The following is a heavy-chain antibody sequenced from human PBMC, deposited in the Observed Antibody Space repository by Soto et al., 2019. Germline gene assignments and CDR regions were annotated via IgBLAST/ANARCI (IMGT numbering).Heavy chain of an antibody. D-gene: IGHD6-6*01. V-gene: IGHV3-21*01. CDR3: ARDPKYSSSYYFDY. J-gene: IGHJ4*02. CDR1: GFTFSSYS. Sequence: GGSLRLSCAASGFTFSSYSMNWVRQAPGKGLEWVSSISSSSSYIYYADPVKGRFTISRDNAKNSLYLQMNSLRAEDTAVYYCARDPKYSSSYYFDYWGQGTLVTVSS. CDR2: ISSSSSYI.